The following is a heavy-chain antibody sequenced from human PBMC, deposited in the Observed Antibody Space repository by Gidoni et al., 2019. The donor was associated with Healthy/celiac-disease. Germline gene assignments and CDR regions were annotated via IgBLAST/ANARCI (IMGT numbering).Heavy chain of an antibody. V-gene: IGHV1-18*01. J-gene: IGHJ3*02. CDR1: GYTFTCPG. D-gene: IGHD1-7*01. CDR2: ISAYNGNT. CDR3: ARDRRGWNYPLAAFDI. Sequence: QVQLVQSGAEVKKPGASVTFSCKASGYTFTCPGISWVRQAPGQGIEWMGWISAYNGNTNDAQKLQGRVIMTTDTSTSTAYMELRSLRSDDTAVYYCARDRRGWNYPLAAFDIWGQGTMVTVSS.